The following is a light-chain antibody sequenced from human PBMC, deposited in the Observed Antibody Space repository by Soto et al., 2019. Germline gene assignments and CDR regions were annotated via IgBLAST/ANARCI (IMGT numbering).Light chain of an antibody. Sequence: IQLTQSPSSLSASVGDRVTITCRASQDISSYLAWYQQRPGKAPKLLIYAASTLQRGAPSRFSGSGSGTDCTLNISSLHPEDFATYYCQQLNSYLWTFGQGTKMEIK. V-gene: IGKV1-9*01. J-gene: IGKJ1*01. CDR2: AAS. CDR3: QQLNSYLWT. CDR1: QDISSY.